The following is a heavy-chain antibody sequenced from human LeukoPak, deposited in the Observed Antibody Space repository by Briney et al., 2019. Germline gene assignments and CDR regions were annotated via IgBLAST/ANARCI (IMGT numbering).Heavy chain of an antibody. CDR1: GASFSTYY. CDR2: IHYSGST. J-gene: IGHJ4*02. D-gene: IGHD6-19*01. V-gene: IGHV4-59*01. Sequence: SETLSLTCAVYGASFSTYYWSWLRQPPGKGLEWIAYIHYSGSTNYNPSLKSRVTISGDTSKNRFSLRLTSVTPADTAVYYCAKGAGWYEYWGQGTLVTVSS. CDR3: AKGAGWYEY.